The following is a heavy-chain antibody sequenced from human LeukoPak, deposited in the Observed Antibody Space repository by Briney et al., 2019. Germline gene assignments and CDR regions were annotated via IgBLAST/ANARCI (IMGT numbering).Heavy chain of an antibody. J-gene: IGHJ3*01. Sequence: GESLRISCKVSGYRVTNYWIAWVRQMPGKGLDFMGIILPDDSDTTYNPSFRGQITISVDKSINTAYLQWNSLRASDTATYYCARQGAGASHYDDTGLPRGAFDVWGQGTMLTVSS. D-gene: IGHD3-22*01. CDR3: ARQGAGASHYDDTGLPRGAFDV. V-gene: IGHV5-51*01. CDR1: GYRVTNYW. CDR2: ILPDDSDT.